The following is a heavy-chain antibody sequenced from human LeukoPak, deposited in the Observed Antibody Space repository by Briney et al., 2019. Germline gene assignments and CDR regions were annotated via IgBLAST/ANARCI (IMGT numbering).Heavy chain of an antibody. J-gene: IGHJ4*02. V-gene: IGHV3-48*01. CDR2: ISSSSSTI. D-gene: IGHD6-6*01. Sequence: GGSLRLSCAASGFTFSSYSMNWVRQAPGKGLEWVSYISSSSSTIYNADSVKGRFTISRDNAKNSLYLQMNSLRAEDTAVYYCAREEYSSSSPFFDYWGQGTLVTVSS. CDR1: GFTFSSYS. CDR3: AREEYSSSSPFFDY.